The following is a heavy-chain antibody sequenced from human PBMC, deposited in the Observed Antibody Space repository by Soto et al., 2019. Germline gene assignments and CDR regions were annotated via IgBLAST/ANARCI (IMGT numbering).Heavy chain of an antibody. CDR2: INPNSGGT. CDR3: ASRGCSSTSCPGYYYYYYGMDV. D-gene: IGHD2-2*01. Sequence: ASVKVSCKASGYTFTGYYMHWVRQAPGQGLEWMGWINPNSGGTNYAQKFQGRVTMTRDTSISTAYMELSRLRSDDTAVYYCASRGCSSTSCPGYYYYYYGMDVWGQGTTVTVSS. V-gene: IGHV1-2*02. J-gene: IGHJ6*02. CDR1: GYTFTGYY.